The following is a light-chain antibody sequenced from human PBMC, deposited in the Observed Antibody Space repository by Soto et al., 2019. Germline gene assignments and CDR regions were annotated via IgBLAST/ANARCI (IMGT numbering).Light chain of an antibody. Sequence: QSVLTQPPSVSGAPGRRVNISCTVTSSNTGAGYDVHWYKQRPGTASKVLIHANSNRPSGVPDRSSGTKYGPSYSLFIPGLQAEDEADYDCQSYDSSRSGYVFGTRTKVTVL. V-gene: IGLV1-40*01. CDR1: SSNTGAGYD. CDR2: ANS. J-gene: IGLJ1*01. CDR3: QSYDSSRSGYV.